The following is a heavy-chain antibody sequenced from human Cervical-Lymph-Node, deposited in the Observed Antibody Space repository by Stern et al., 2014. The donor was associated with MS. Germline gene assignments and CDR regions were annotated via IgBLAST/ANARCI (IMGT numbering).Heavy chain of an antibody. Sequence: VQLEESGSEVKKPGSSVRVSCKASGGPFSSSGISWVRQAPGQGLEWMGRIIPILSITNYAQNFQGRVMITADKSTSTAYMELSSLRSEDTAVYYCATLGVTTGDFDPWGQGTLVTVSS. D-gene: IGHD4-17*01. CDR3: ATLGVTTGDFDP. J-gene: IGHJ5*02. CDR1: GGPFSSSG. V-gene: IGHV1-69*09. CDR2: IIPILSIT.